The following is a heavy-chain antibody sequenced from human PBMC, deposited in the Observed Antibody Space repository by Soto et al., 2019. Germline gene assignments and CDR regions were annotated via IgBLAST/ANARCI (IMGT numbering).Heavy chain of an antibody. CDR1: GFTVSSNY. V-gene: IGHV3-66*01. CDR3: ARNGDSSDYRGWFDP. J-gene: IGHJ5*02. Sequence: EVQLVESGGGLVQPGGSLRLSCAASGFTVSSNYMSWVRQAPGKGLEWVSVIYSGGTTYYADSVKGRFTISRDNSKTTLSLQMNSLRAEDTAVCYCARNGDSSDYRGWFDPWGQGTLVTVSS. CDR2: IYSGGTT. D-gene: IGHD3-22*01.